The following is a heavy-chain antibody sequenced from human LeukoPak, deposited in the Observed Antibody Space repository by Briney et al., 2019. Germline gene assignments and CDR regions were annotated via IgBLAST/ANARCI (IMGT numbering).Heavy chain of an antibody. CDR2: INPNSGGT. D-gene: IGHD3-3*01. Sequence: ASVKVSCKASGYTFTDHNMHWVRQAPGQGLEWMGWINPNSGGTNYAQKFQGRVTMTRDTSISTAYMELSRLRSDDTAVYYCARDSEPSFWSGYYFHYWGQGTLVTVSS. V-gene: IGHV1-2*02. J-gene: IGHJ4*02. CDR3: ARDSEPSFWSGYYFHY. CDR1: GYTFTDHN.